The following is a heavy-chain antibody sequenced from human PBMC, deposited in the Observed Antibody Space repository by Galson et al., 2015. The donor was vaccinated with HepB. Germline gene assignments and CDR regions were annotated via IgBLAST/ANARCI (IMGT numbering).Heavy chain of an antibody. Sequence: SLRLSCAASGFNFDHYAITWVRQAPGKGLEWVSGISYSGTTTHYADSVKGQFTISRDNSKKTLFLQMNSLRVEDTALYYCAKVAYEYSGKYWGFDHWGQGALVTVSS. J-gene: IGHJ4*02. CDR2: ISYSGTTT. D-gene: IGHD5-12*01. CDR1: GFNFDHYA. V-gene: IGHV3-23*01. CDR3: AKVAYEYSGKYWGFDH.